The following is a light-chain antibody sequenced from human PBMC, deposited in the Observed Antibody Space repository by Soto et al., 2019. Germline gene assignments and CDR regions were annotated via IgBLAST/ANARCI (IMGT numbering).Light chain of an antibody. CDR2: SNN. Sequence: QSVLTQPPSASGTPGQRVTISCSGSSSNIGRNSVIWYQQLPGTAPKLLMYSNNQRPSGVPDRFAGSKSGSSASLAISGLRSEDEVDYHCAAWDDSLNAVVFGGGTKLTVL. J-gene: IGLJ2*01. V-gene: IGLV1-44*01. CDR1: SSNIGRNS. CDR3: AAWDDSLNAVV.